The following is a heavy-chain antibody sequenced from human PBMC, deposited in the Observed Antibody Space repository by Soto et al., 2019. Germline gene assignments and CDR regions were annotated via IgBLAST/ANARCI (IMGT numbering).Heavy chain of an antibody. CDR1: GYTFTRYG. D-gene: IGHD2-2*02. Sequence: GXSVKVSCKASGYTFTRYGINWVRQATGQGLEWMGWXHPNSXNTGYAPKLQGXVTMTRNTXISTEYMELSSLRYEDKDVYYCAREGTIRGDVYWGQGTLVTVYS. V-gene: IGHV1-8*01. J-gene: IGHJ4*02. CDR2: XHPNSXNT. CDR3: AREGTIRGDVY.